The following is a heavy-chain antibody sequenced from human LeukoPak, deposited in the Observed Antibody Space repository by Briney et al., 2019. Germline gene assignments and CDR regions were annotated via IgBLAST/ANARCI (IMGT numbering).Heavy chain of an antibody. D-gene: IGHD2-21*02. J-gene: IGHJ2*01. V-gene: IGHV4-59*01. CDR1: GVSISSDY. CDR2: VYYSGNT. CDR3: ARLQKVMVTATDYWYFDL. Sequence: SETLSLTCTVSGVSISSDYWSWIRQTPEKGLEWIGYVYYSGNTNYNPSLKSRILLAVDTSKNQFSLTLFSVTAADTGVYYCARLQKVMVTATDYWYFDLWGRGTLLTVSS.